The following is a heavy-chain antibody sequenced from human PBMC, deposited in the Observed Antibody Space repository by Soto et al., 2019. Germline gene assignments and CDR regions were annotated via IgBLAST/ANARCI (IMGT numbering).Heavy chain of an antibody. CDR1: GGSISSGDYY. CDR2: IYYSGST. Sequence: SETLSLTCTVSGGSISSGDYYWSWIRQPPGKGLEWIGYIYYSGSTYYNPSLKSRVTISVDTSKNQFSLKLSSVTAADTAVYYCARSPGCGPYSSGCRDAFDIWGQGTMVTVSS. CDR3: ARSPGCGPYSSGCRDAFDI. V-gene: IGHV4-30-4*01. J-gene: IGHJ3*02. D-gene: IGHD6-19*01.